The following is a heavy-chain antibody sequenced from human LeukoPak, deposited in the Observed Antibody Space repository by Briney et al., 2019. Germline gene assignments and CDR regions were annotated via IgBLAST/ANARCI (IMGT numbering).Heavy chain of an antibody. V-gene: IGHV4-59*01. D-gene: IGHD4-11*01. J-gene: IGHJ5*02. CDR3: ARDRDYRFDP. Sequence: SETLSLTCTVSGGSISSYYWSWIRQPPGKGLEWIGYIYYSGSTNYNPSLKSRVTISVDTSKNQFSLKLSSVTAADTAVYYCARDRDYRFDPWGQGTPVTVSS. CDR1: GGSISSYY. CDR2: IYYSGST.